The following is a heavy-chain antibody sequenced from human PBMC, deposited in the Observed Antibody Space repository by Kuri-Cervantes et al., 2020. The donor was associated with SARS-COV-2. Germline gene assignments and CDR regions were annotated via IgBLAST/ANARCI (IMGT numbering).Heavy chain of an antibody. D-gene: IGHD6-6*01. J-gene: IGHJ4*02. Sequence: GESLKISCAASGFTFSDHYMDWVRQAPGKGLEWVGRIKSKTDGGTTDYAAPVKGRFTISRDDSKNTLYLQMNSLKTEDTAVYYCTTGVYSSSSLLAHGDYWGQGTLVTVSS. V-gene: IGHV3-15*01. CDR3: TTGVYSSSSLLAHGDY. CDR2: IKSKTDGGTT. CDR1: GFTFSDHY.